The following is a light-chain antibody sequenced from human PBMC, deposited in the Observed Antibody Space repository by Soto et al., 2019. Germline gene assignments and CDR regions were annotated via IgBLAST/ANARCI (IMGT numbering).Light chain of an antibody. V-gene: IGKV3-20*01. CDR1: QTIRSNY. Sequence: ETVLTQSPGTLSLSPGERATLSCRASQTIRSNYLAWYRQTPGQAPRLLIYGASNRATGIADRFSGSGSGTDFTLILSRLEPEDFALYYCQQYGSSPWTFGQGTKVEIK. CDR3: QQYGSSPWT. CDR2: GAS. J-gene: IGKJ1*01.